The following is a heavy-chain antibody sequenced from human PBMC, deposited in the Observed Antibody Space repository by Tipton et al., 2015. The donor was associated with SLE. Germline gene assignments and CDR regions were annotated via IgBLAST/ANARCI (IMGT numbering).Heavy chain of an antibody. Sequence: SLRLSCAASGFTFSRYSMNWVRQAPGKGLEWVSYISADSTTIYYADSVKGRFNIFRDNAKDSLNLQMNSLRVEDTGVYYCVRGGGQQQLRGYHYGMDVWGQGP. D-gene: IGHD6-13*01. CDR1: GFTFSRYS. CDR3: VRGGGQQQLRGYHYGMDV. CDR2: ISADSTTI. J-gene: IGHJ6*02. V-gene: IGHV3-48*01.